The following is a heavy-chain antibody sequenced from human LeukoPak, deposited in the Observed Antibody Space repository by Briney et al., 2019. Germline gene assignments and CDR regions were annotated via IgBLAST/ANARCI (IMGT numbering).Heavy chain of an antibody. V-gene: IGHV5-51*01. J-gene: IGHJ4*02. Sequence: GESLKISCMGSGYSFTSYWIGWVRQMPGKGLEWMGIIYPRDSDTRYSPSFQGQVTISADKSISTAYLQWSSLKASDTAMYYCATERSSGSYIPRHWGQGTLVTVSS. CDR1: GYSFTSYW. CDR2: IYPRDSDT. CDR3: ATERSSGSYIPRH. D-gene: IGHD3-22*01.